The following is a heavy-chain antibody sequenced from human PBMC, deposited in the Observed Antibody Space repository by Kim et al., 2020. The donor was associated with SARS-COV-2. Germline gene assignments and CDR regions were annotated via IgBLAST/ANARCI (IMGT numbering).Heavy chain of an antibody. CDR3: AKTEMDFQYYYTMEV. D-gene: IGHD5-12*01. CDR1: GFTFSHYA. J-gene: IGHJ6*02. Sequence: GGSLRLYCVVSGFTFSHYAMTWVRQAPGKGLEWVSAVSSSGSTTYYSDSVKGRFVISRDNSKNTLYLQMNSLRAEDTGVYFCAKTEMDFQYYYTMEVWGQGTTVTVS. CDR2: VSSSGSTT. V-gene: IGHV3-23*05.